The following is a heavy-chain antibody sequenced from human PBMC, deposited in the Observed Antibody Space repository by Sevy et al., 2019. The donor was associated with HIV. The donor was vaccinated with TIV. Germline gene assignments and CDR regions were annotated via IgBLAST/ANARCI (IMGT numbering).Heavy chain of an antibody. CDR3: ARPDDSSGYYIEYFQH. D-gene: IGHD3-22*01. J-gene: IGHJ1*01. V-gene: IGHV3-21*01. CDR2: ISSSSTYI. CDR1: GFTFSSYS. Sequence: GGSLRLSCAASGFTFSSYSMNWVRQAPGKGLEWVSSISSSSTYIYYADSVKGRFTISRDNAKNSLYLQMNSLIGEDTAVYYCARPDDSSGYYIEYFQHWGQGTLVTVSS.